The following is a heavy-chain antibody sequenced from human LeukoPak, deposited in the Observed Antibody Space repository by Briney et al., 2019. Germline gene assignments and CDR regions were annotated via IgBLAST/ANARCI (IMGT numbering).Heavy chain of an antibody. CDR1: GYTFTGLGLY. CDR3: ATDPTTAGTTRFDY. CDR2: INPRSGGT. J-gene: IGHJ4*02. Sequence: ASVKVSCKTSGYTFTGLGLYIHWVRQAPGQGLEWMRWINPRSGGTNYAQKFQGRVTMTRDTSISTAYMELSRLTSDDTAVYYCATDPTTAGTTRFDYWGQGTLVTVSS. D-gene: IGHD1-1*01. V-gene: IGHV1-2*02.